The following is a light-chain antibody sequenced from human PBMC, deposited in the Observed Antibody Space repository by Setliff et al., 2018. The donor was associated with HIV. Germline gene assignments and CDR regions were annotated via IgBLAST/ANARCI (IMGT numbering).Light chain of an antibody. CDR1: SSDVGGYYS. CDR3: SSYTTSSTLYV. V-gene: IGLV2-14*03. J-gene: IGLJ1*01. Sequence: QSVLTQPASVSGSPGQSITISCTGISSDVGGYYSVSWYQQHPGKAPKLMIYDVINRPSGVSNRFSGSRSGNTASLTISGLQAEDEADYYCSSYTTSSTLYVFGPGTKVTVL. CDR2: DVI.